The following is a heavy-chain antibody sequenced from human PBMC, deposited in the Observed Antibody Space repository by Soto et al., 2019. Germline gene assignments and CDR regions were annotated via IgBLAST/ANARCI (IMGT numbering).Heavy chain of an antibody. CDR2: IYYSGST. CDR1: GGSISSGGYY. V-gene: IGHV4-31*03. Sequence: PSETLSVTCTVSGGSISSGGYYWSWIRQHPGKGLEWIGYIYYSGSTYYNPSLKSRVTISVDTSKNQFSLKLSSVTAADTAVYYCARDRVGYCSSTSCYTSYNWFDPWGQGTLVTVSS. D-gene: IGHD2-2*02. CDR3: ARDRVGYCSSTSCYTSYNWFDP. J-gene: IGHJ5*02.